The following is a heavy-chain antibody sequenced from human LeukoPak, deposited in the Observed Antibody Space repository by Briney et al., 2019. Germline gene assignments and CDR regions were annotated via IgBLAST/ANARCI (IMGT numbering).Heavy chain of an antibody. D-gene: IGHD4-17*01. CDR2: INHSGST. CDR3: ARATTNYRDSSSYYFDY. CDR1: GFTFSSYA. J-gene: IGHJ4*02. Sequence: PGGSLRLSCAASGFTFSSYAMSWVGQAPGKGLEWIGEINHSGSTNYNPSLKSRVTISVDTSKNQFSLKLSSVTAADTAVYYCARATTNYRDSSSYYFDYWGQGTLVTVS. V-gene: IGHV4-34*01.